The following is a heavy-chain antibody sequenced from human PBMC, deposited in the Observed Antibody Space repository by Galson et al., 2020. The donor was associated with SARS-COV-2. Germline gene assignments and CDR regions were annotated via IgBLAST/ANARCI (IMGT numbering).Heavy chain of an antibody. J-gene: IGHJ6*03. CDR3: ARTGITILGLTTHYYYYMDV. V-gene: IGHV1-69*10. D-gene: IGHD3-3*01. CDR1: GGTFRSYA. CDR2: IIPILGIA. Sequence: KLSCKASGGTFRSYAISWVRQAPGQGLEWMGGIIPILGIANYAQKFQGRVTITADKSTSTAYMELSSLRSEDTAVYYCARTGITILGLTTHYYYYMDVWGKGTTVTVSS.